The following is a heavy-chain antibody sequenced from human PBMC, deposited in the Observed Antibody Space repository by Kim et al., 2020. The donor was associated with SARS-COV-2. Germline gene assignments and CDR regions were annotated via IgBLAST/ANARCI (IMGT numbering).Heavy chain of an antibody. CDR1: GFTFSNYG. D-gene: IGHD6-13*01. V-gene: IGHV3-23*01. J-gene: IGHJ5*02. CDR3: AKGGTAGGPNWFDP. CDR2: IAGSGGST. Sequence: GGSLRLSCAASGFTFSNYGMSWVRQAPGKRLEWVSGIAGSGGSTYYADSVKGRFTISRDNSKNTLYLQLNSLRAEYTAVYYCAKGGTAGGPNWFDPWGQGTLVTVSS.